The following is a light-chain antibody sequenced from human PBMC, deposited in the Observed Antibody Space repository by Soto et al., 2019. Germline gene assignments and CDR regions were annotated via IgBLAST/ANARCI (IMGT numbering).Light chain of an antibody. V-gene: IGLV2-23*02. CDR3: CSYAGSTTFVV. CDR1: SSDVGRYNL. Sequence: QSVLTQPASVSGSPGQSITISCTGTSSDVGRYNLVSWYQQHPGKAPKLMIYEVGKRPSGVSNRFSGSKSGNTASLTISGLQAEDDADYYCCSYAGSTTFVVFGGGTKVTVL. CDR2: EVG. J-gene: IGLJ2*01.